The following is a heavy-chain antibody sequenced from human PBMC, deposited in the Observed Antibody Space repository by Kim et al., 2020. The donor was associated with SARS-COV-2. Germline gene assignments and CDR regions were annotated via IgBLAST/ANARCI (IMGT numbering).Heavy chain of an antibody. V-gene: IGHV4-4*02. CDR3: ARDTYYYDSSGYYRGYYYYYGMDV. D-gene: IGHD3-22*01. CDR2: IYHSGST. Sequence: SETLSLTCAVSGGSISSSNWWSWVRQPPGKGLEWIGEIYHSGSTNYNPSLKSRATISVDKSKNQFSLKLSSVTAADTAVYYCARDTYYYDSSGYYRGYYYYYGMDVWGQGTTVTVSS. CDR1: GGSISSSNW. J-gene: IGHJ6*02.